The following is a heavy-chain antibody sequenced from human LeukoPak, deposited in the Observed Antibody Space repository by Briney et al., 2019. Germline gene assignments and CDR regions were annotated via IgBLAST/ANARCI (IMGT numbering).Heavy chain of an antibody. Sequence: GGSLRLSCAASGFVFSNSWMYWVRQTPGKGLVWVSRINIDGSMVDCADSVKGRFTISRDNAKDTLFLQMNSLRVDDTAVYYCARRAIYYRDWFAPWGQGVPVIVSS. D-gene: IGHD1-26*01. CDR2: INIDGSMV. J-gene: IGHJ5*02. CDR1: GFVFSNSW. CDR3: ARRAIYYRDWFAP. V-gene: IGHV3-74*01.